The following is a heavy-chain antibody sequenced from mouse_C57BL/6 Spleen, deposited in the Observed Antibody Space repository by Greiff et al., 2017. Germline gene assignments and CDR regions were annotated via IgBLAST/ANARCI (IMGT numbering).Heavy chain of an antibody. CDR1: GYTFTSYG. V-gene: IGHV1-81*01. CDR3: AREPDGYYGDYAMDY. CDR2: IYPRSGNT. J-gene: IGHJ4*01. Sequence: VQLQQSGAELARPGASVKLSCKASGYTFTSYGISWVKQRTGQGLEWIGEIYPRSGNTYYNEKFKGKATLTADKSSSTAYMELRSLTSEDSAVYFCAREPDGYYGDYAMDYWGQGTSVTVSS. D-gene: IGHD2-3*01.